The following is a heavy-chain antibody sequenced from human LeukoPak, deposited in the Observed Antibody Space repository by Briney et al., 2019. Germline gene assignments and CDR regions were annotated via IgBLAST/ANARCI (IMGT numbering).Heavy chain of an antibody. CDR3: AKERQTGDYFTSDY. J-gene: IGHJ4*02. CDR2: ISGRGEST. D-gene: IGHD4-17*01. CDR1: GFTFSSYT. Sequence: TGGSLRLSCAASGFTFSSYTMSWVRQAPGEGLEWLSAISGRGESTFYAPSVKGRFAISRDNSDNTLYLQMSSLRVDDTAVYLCAKERQTGDYFTSDYWGQGTLVTVSS. V-gene: IGHV3-23*01.